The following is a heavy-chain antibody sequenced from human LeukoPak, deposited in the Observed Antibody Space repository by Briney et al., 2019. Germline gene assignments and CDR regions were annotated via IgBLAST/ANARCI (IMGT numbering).Heavy chain of an antibody. Sequence: ASVKVSCKASGYTFTGYYIHWVRQAPGQGLEWMGWINPNSGGTNYAQRFQGRVTMTRDTSISTAYIELSRLTSDDTAVYYCARVGLPAAVGFDYWGQGALVTVSS. J-gene: IGHJ4*02. CDR3: ARVGLPAAVGFDY. CDR1: GYTFTGYY. CDR2: INPNSGGT. V-gene: IGHV1-2*02. D-gene: IGHD2-2*01.